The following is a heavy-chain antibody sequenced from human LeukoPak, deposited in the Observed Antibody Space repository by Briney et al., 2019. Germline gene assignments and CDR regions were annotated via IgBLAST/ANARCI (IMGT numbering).Heavy chain of an antibody. D-gene: IGHD3-22*01. J-gene: IGHJ3*02. CDR2: IYYSGST. CDR1: GGSISSSSYY. V-gene: IGHV4-39*01. CDR3: ARRSRDYYDSSGVEFDI. Sequence: SETLSLTCTVSGGSISSSSYYWGWIRQPPGKGLEWIGSIYYSGSTYYNPSLKSRVTISVDTSKNQFSLKLSSVTAADTAVYYCARRSRDYYDSSGVEFDIWGQGTMVTVSS.